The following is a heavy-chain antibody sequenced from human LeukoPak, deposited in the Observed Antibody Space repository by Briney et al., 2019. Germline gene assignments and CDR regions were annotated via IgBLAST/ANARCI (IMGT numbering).Heavy chain of an antibody. J-gene: IGHJ6*02. CDR2: IHYRSKWYN. D-gene: IGHD1-26*01. V-gene: IGHV6-1*01. CDR3: TRTGVGSGSHYYYYGMDD. Sequence: SQTLSPTCAFSGDSVSSSSAAWNWIRQSPSRGLEWLGRIHYRSKWYNDYAVSVKGRINIKSDTSKNQFSLQLNSVTPEDTAVYYCTRTGVGSGSHYYYYGMDDWGQGTTVTVSS. CDR1: GDSVSSSSAA.